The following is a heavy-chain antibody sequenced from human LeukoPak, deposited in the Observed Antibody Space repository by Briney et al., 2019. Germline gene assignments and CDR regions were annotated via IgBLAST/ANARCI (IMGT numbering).Heavy chain of an antibody. V-gene: IGHV1-2*02. J-gene: IGHJ4*02. Sequence: GASLQISCKGSGYTFTGYYMHWVRQAPGQGLTWMGWINPNTGVTNYAQKFQGRVTMTRATSINTAYMELDRLTSDDTAIYYCARSYCGGDCYWTIDYWGQGTLVTVSS. CDR2: INPNTGVT. CDR1: GYTFTGYY. D-gene: IGHD2-21*02. CDR3: ARSYCGGDCYWTIDY.